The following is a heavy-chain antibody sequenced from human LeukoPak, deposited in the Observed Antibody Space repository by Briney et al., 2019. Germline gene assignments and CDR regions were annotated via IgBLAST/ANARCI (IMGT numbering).Heavy chain of an antibody. D-gene: IGHD2-15*01. Sequence: PGGSLRLSCAASGFTVSSNYMSWVRQAPGKGLEWVSVIYSGGSTYYADSVKGRFTISRDNSKNTLYLQMNSLRPEDTAVYYCARDRTYLGYCSGGSCPYYGMDVWGQGTTVTVSS. CDR2: IYSGGST. CDR1: GFTVSSNY. V-gene: IGHV3-66*01. J-gene: IGHJ6*02. CDR3: ARDRTYLGYCSGGSCPYYGMDV.